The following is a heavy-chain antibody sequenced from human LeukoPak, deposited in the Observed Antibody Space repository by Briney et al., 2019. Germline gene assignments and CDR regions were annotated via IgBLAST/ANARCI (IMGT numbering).Heavy chain of an antibody. J-gene: IGHJ4*02. CDR1: GGSISSGDYY. V-gene: IGHV4-30-4*01. D-gene: IGHD5-24*01. CDR3: ARERGWLHYYFDY. CDR2: IYYSGST. Sequence: SETLSLTCTVSGGSISSGDYYWSWIRQPPGKGLEWIGYIYYSGSTYYNPSLKSRVTISVDTPKNQFSLKLSSVTAADTAVYYCARERGWLHYYFDYWGQGTLVTVSS.